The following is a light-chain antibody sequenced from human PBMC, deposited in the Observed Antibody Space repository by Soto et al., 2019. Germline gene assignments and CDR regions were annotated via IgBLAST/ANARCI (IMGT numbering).Light chain of an antibody. J-gene: IGKJ4*01. Sequence: IHSPDNRSFCVAEGASLSGWVCQGVSSSYLSWYQQKPGQAPRLLIYGASTTATGIPARFTGSGSGTDSPPTISRLHPEDFADYYCQQDDNSPTFGGGTKVDIK. CDR3: QQDDNSPT. V-gene: IGKV3D-7*01. CDR2: GAS. CDR1: QGVSSSY.